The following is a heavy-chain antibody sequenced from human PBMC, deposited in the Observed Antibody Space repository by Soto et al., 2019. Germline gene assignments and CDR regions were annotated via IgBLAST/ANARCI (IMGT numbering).Heavy chain of an antibody. V-gene: IGHV4-39*01. CDR2: IYYSGST. CDR3: ARQKGLVRGVIIYWFDP. D-gene: IGHD3-10*01. Sequence: PSETLSLTCTFSGGSISSSSYYWVWIRQPPGKGLEWIGSIYYSGSTYYNPSLKSRVTISVDTSKNQFSLKLSSVTAADAAVYYCARQKGLVRGVIIYWFDPWGQGTLVTVSS. CDR1: GGSISSSSYY. J-gene: IGHJ5*02.